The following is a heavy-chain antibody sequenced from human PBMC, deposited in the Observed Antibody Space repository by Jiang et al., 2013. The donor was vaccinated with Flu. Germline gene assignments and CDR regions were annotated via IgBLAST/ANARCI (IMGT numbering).Heavy chain of an antibody. V-gene: IGHV1-2*04. D-gene: IGHD4-17*01. J-gene: IGHJ4*02. CDR1: GYTFTGYY. CDR2: INPNSGGT. Sequence: SGAEVKKPGASVKVSCKASGYTFTGYYMHWVRQAPGQGLEWMGWINPNSGGTNYAQKFQGWVTMTRDTSISTAYMELSRLRSDDTAVYYCARLGDDYGDPSTVWIFDYWGQGTLVTVSS. CDR3: ARLGDDYGDPSTVWIFDY.